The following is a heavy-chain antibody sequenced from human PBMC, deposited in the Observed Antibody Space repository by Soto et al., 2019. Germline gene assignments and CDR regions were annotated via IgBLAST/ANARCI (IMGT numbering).Heavy chain of an antibody. D-gene: IGHD3-10*01. CDR2: IYYSGST. CDR3: AREGAGASWFDP. V-gene: IGHV4-59*01. J-gene: IGHJ5*02. Sequence: SETLSLTCTVSGGSISSYYWSWIRQPPGKGLEWIGYIYYSGSTNYNPSLKSRVTISVDTSKNQFSLKLSSVTAADTAVYYCAREGAGASWFDPWAQGTLVTVSS. CDR1: GGSISSYY.